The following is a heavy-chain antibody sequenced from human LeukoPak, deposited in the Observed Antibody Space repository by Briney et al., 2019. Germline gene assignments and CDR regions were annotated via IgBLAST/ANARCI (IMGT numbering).Heavy chain of an antibody. CDR3: ARGVAAARTGFDY. CDR2: IYYSGST. CDR1: GGSISSYY. Sequence: SETLSLACTVSGGSISSYYWSWIRQPPGKGVEWIGYIYYSGSTNYNPSLKSRVTISVDTSRNQFSLKLSSVTAADTAVYYCARGVAAARTGFDYWGQGTLVTVSS. V-gene: IGHV4-59*01. J-gene: IGHJ4*02. D-gene: IGHD6-13*01.